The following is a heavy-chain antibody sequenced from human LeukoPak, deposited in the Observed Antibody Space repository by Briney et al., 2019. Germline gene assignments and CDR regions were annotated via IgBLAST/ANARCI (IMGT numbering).Heavy chain of an antibody. CDR1: GFTFSDYY. CDR2: ISSSGSTI. V-gene: IGHV3-11*01. D-gene: IGHD6-19*01. Sequence: KSGGSLRLSCAASGFTFSDYYMSWIRQAPGKGLEWVSYISSSGSTIYYADSVKGRFTISRDNAKNSLYLQTNSLRAEDTAVYYCARDRGVADPFDYWGQGTLVTVSS. J-gene: IGHJ4*02. CDR3: ARDRGVADPFDY.